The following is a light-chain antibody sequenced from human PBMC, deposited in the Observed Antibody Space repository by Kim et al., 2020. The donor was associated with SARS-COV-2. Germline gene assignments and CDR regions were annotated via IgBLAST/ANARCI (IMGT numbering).Light chain of an antibody. J-gene: IGLJ3*02. Sequence: GQRVASACSGSGSDVGRHFVNWYQQLPGPAPKVFISNDNHRPSGVPDRFSGSRSGTSASLAISGLQSEDEADYYCATWDVSLNGWVFGGGTQLTVL. CDR3: ATWDVSLNGWV. CDR2: NDN. CDR1: GSDVGRHF. V-gene: IGLV1-44*01.